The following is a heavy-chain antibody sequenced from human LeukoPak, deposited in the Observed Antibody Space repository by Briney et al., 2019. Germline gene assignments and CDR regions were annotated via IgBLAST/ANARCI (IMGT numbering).Heavy chain of an antibody. CDR2: IDNDGSST. CDR1: GFILSNQW. Sequence: GGSLRLSCAASGFILSNQWMHWVRQAPGKCLVWVSRIDNDGSSTVYADSVKGRFTISRDNAKNTLYLQMNSLRAEDTALYYCAPSPAAQQDYWGQGILVTVSS. V-gene: IGHV3-74*01. J-gene: IGHJ4*02. CDR3: APSPAAQQDY. D-gene: IGHD1-1*01.